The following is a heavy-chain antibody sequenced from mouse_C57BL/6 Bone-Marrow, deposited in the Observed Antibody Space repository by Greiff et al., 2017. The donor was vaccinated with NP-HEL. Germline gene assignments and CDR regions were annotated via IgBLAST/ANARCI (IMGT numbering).Heavy chain of an antibody. CDR2: IDPSDSYT. CDR3: ARYSSFYAMDY. V-gene: IGHV1-69*01. CDR1: GYTFTSYW. Sequence: VQLQQPGAELVMPGASVKLSCKASGYTFTSYWMHWVKQRPGQGLEWIGEIDPSDSYTNYNQKFKGKSTLTVDKSSSTAYMQLSSLTSEDSAVYYCARYSSFYAMDYWGQGTSVTVSS. J-gene: IGHJ4*01.